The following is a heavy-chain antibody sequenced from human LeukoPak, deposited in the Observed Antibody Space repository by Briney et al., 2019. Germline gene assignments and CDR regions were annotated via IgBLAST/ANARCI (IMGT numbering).Heavy chain of an antibody. J-gene: IGHJ4*02. D-gene: IGHD2-15*01. CDR1: GGSISSYY. Sequence: TSETLSLTCTVSGGSISSYYWSWIRQPPGKGLEWIGYIYYSGSTNYNPSLKSRVTISVDTSKNQFSLKLSSVTAADTAVYYCARVGYCSGGSCYVGLMDYWGQGTLVTVSS. V-gene: IGHV4-59*01. CDR2: IYYSGST. CDR3: ARVGYCSGGSCYVGLMDY.